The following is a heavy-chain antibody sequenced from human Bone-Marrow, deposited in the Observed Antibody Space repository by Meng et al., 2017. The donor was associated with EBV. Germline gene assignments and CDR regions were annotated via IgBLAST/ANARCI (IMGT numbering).Heavy chain of an antibody. D-gene: IGHD6-13*01. CDR2: ISADKGNR. CDR3: ARDLGYTSSCHDY. J-gene: IGHJ4*02. CDR1: GYTFTSYA. Sequence: QVQVVQSGVEVKKPGASVKVSCKTSGYTFTSYAISWVRQAPGQGLEWMGWISADKGNRNYAQKFQDRVTLTTDTSTRTAYMELRSLRSDDTAVYFCARDLGYTSSCHDYWGQGTLVTVSS. V-gene: IGHV1-18*01.